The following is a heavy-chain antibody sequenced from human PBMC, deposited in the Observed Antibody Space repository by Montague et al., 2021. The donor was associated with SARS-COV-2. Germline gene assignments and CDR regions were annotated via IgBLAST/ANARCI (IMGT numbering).Heavy chain of an antibody. Sequence: SETLSLTCAVYGGSFSAYYWTWIRQPPGKGLEWIGEISRSEETTYNPSLKSRVTLSGDTSRNQFSLELRSVTAADTALYYCATQEDPSGWNPGPFDFWGQGTLRSVSS. CDR2: ISRSEET. D-gene: IGHD6-19*01. V-gene: IGHV4-34*01. CDR3: ATQEDPSGWNPGPFDF. J-gene: IGHJ4*02. CDR1: GGSFSAYY.